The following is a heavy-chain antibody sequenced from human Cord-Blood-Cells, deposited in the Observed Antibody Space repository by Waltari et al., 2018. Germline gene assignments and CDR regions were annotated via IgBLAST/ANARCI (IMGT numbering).Heavy chain of an antibody. Sequence: QLQLQESGPGLVKPSETLSLTCTVSGGYISSSSYYWGWLRQPPGKGLEWIGSIYYSGSTYYNPSLKSRVTISVDTSKNQFSLKLSSVTAADTAVYYCARLATFGGVIVDYWGQGTLVTVSS. CDR1: GGYISSSSYY. V-gene: IGHV4-39*01. D-gene: IGHD3-16*02. CDR3: ARLATFGGVIVDY. CDR2: IYYSGST. J-gene: IGHJ4*02.